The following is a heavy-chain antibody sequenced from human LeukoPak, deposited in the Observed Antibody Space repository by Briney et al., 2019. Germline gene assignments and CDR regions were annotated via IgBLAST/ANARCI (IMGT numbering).Heavy chain of an antibody. Sequence: LSLTCTVSGGSISSGGYYWSWVRQAPGKGLEWVSAISGSGGSTYYADSVKGRFTISRDNSKNTLYLQMNSLRAEDTAVYYCAKVRYFDWLPLDWGQGTLVTVSS. D-gene: IGHD3-9*01. CDR1: GGSISSGGYY. CDR2: ISGSGGST. CDR3: AKVRYFDWLPLD. J-gene: IGHJ4*02. V-gene: IGHV3-23*01.